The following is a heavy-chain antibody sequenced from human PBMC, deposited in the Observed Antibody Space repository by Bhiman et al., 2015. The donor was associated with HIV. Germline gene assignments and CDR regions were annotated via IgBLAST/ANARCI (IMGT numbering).Heavy chain of an antibody. CDR1: GFIFGSYA. V-gene: IGHV3-23*01. CDR2: ISGSGRST. CDR3: VKDLETDYLFSFDS. D-gene: IGHD2/OR15-2a*01. J-gene: IGHJ4*02. Sequence: EVQLLESGGGLVQPGGSLRLSCVASGFIFGSYAVSWVRQAPGKGLEWVSSISGSGRSTYYADSVQGRFTISRDNSKNTLYLQMNSLRAEDTALYYCVKDLETDYLFSFDSWGQGTLLTVSS.